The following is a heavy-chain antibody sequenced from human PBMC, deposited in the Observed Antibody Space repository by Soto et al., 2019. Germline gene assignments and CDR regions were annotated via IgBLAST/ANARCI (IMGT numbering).Heavy chain of an antibody. V-gene: IGHV3-33*01. CDR2: IWYDGSNK. CDR1: GFTFSSYG. D-gene: IGHD3-10*01. Sequence: GGSLRLSCAASGFTFSSYGMHWVRQAPGKGLEWVAVIWYDGSNKYYADSVKGRFTISRDNSKNTLYLQMNSLRAEDTAVYYCARVPYASTYYYGSGSVFYGGKGPLVTVPS. J-gene: IGHJ4*02. CDR3: ARVPYASTYYYGSGSVFY.